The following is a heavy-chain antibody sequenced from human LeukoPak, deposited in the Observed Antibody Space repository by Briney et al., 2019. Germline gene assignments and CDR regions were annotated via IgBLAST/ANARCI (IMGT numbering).Heavy chain of an antibody. CDR1: GGSFSGYY. V-gene: IGHV4-34*01. Sequence: PSETLSLTCAVYGGSFSGYYWSWIRQPPGKGLEWIGEINHSGSTNYNPSLKSRVTISVDTSNNQFSLKLSSVTAADTAVYYCASFGPAAKDYWGQGTLVTVSS. CDR3: ASFGPAAKDY. J-gene: IGHJ4*02. D-gene: IGHD6-13*01. CDR2: INHSGST.